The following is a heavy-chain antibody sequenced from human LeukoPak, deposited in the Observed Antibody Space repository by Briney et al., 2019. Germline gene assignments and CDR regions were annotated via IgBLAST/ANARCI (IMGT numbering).Heavy chain of an antibody. Sequence: GESLKISCKGSGYSFTSYWITWVRQMPGKGLEWMGRIDPSDSYTNYSPSFQGQVTISADKSISTAYLQWSSLKASDTAMYYCARHDGIAVAGTDAFDIWGQGTMVTVSS. J-gene: IGHJ3*02. CDR1: GYSFTSYW. CDR3: ARHDGIAVAGTDAFDI. CDR2: IDPSDSYT. V-gene: IGHV5-10-1*04. D-gene: IGHD6-19*01.